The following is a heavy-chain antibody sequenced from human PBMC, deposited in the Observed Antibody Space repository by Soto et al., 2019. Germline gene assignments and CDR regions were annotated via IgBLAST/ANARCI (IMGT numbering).Heavy chain of an antibody. Sequence: EVQLVESGGGLVQPGGSLRLSCAASGFAFRDHYMDWVRQAPGKGLEWVGRIRNKVNAYTTDYAAAVRGRFTISRDDSKKSLYLQMTSLKTEDTAIYFCSRELSRTSGNVYWGQGTLVTVSS. V-gene: IGHV3-72*01. CDR1: GFAFRDHY. CDR3: SRELSRTSGNVY. CDR2: IRNKVNAYTT. D-gene: IGHD1-1*01. J-gene: IGHJ4*02.